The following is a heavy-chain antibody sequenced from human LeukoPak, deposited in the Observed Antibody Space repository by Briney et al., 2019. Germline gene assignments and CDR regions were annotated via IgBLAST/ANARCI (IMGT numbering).Heavy chain of an antibody. D-gene: IGHD4-17*01. Sequence: PSETLSLTCAVYGGSFSGYYWSWIRQPPGKGLEWIGEINHSGSTNYNPSLKSRVTISVDTSKNQFSLKLSSVTAADTAVYYCARYGDYVFDYWGQGTLVTVSS. CDR1: GGSFSGYY. V-gene: IGHV4-34*01. CDR2: INHSGST. CDR3: ARYGDYVFDY. J-gene: IGHJ4*02.